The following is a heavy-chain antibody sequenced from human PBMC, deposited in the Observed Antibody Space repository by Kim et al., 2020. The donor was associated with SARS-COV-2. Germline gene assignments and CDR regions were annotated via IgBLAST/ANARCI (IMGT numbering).Heavy chain of an antibody. Sequence: ASVKVSCKASGYTFTSHYVVWLRQAPGQGLEWMALINTSGGRTTYAQKFQGRVTVTTDTSTSTVYMNLGSLRSEDTAVYYCARVLSLVVWDHWGQGNLV. V-gene: IGHV1-46*01. CDR3: ARVLSLVVWDH. J-gene: IGHJ4*02. CDR2: INTSGGRT. CDR1: GYTFTSHY. D-gene: IGHD2-15*01.